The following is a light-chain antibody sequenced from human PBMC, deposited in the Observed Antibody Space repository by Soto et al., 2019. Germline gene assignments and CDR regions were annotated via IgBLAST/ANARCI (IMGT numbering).Light chain of an antibody. J-gene: IGKJ4*01. CDR2: DAS. CDR3: QQRTNWPLT. Sequence: VLTQSPATLSSSPGETATLSCRASQSVGTYLAWYQQKPGQAPRLLIYDASNRATGIPARFSGGGSGTDFTLTISSLEPEDFAVYYCQQRTNWPLTFGGGTKVDI. V-gene: IGKV3-11*01. CDR1: QSVGTY.